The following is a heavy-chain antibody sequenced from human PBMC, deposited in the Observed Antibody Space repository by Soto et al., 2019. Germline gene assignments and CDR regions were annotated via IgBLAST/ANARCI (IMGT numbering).Heavy chain of an antibody. CDR1: GGTFSSYA. CDR3: ARENCSGGSCYSEGNYYGMDV. D-gene: IGHD2-15*01. J-gene: IGHJ6*02. V-gene: IGHV1-69*01. CDR2: IIPIFGTA. Sequence: QVQLVQSGAEVKKPGSSVKVSCKASGGTFSSYAISWVRQAPGQGLEWMGGIIPIFGTANYAQKFQGRVTITVDESTSTAYMELSSLRSEDTAVYYCARENCSGGSCYSEGNYYGMDVWGQGTTVTVSS.